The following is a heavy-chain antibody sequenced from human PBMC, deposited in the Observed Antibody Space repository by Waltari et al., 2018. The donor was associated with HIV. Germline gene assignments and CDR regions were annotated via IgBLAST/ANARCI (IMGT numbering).Heavy chain of an antibody. CDR3: AKAPHHYDSSGPVY. CDR1: GFTFSNYG. CDR2: TRYDGTNK. Sequence: QVQLVESGGGVVQPGGSLRLSCTASGFTFSNYGMHWVRQAPGKGRQWVAFTRYDGTNKYYVDSVKGRFIISRDNSKNTLSLQMHSLGAEDTAVYYCAKAPHHYDSSGPVYWGQGTLVTVSS. J-gene: IGHJ4*02. D-gene: IGHD3-22*01. V-gene: IGHV3-30*02.